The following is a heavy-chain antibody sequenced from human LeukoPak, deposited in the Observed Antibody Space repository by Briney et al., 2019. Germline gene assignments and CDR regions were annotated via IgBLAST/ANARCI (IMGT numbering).Heavy chain of an antibody. CDR1: GGSFSGYY. J-gene: IGHJ4*02. CDR3: ASERGGLFDY. CDR2: INHSGST. Sequence: SETLSLTCAVYGGSFSGYYWSWIRQPPGKGLEWIGEINHSGSTNYNPSLKSRVTISVDTSKNQFSLKLSSVTAADTAVYYCASERGGLFDYWGQGTLVTVSS. D-gene: IGHD5-24*01. V-gene: IGHV4-34*01.